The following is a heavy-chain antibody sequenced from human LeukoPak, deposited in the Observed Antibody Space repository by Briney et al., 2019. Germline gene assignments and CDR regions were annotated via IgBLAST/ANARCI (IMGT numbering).Heavy chain of an antibody. V-gene: IGHV4-39*01. CDR3: ARPGAYYANNWFDP. CDR2: IYYSGST. J-gene: IGHJ5*02. CDR1: GGSISSSSYY. Sequence: SETLSLTCTVSGGSISSSSYYWGWIRQPPGKGLEWIGSIYYSGSTYYNPSLKSRVTISVDTSKNQFSLKLSSVTAADTAVYYCARPGAYYANNWFDPWGQGTLVTVSS. D-gene: IGHD2/OR15-2a*01.